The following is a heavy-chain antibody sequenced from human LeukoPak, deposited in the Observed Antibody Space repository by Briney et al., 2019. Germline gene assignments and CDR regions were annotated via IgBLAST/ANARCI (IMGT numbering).Heavy chain of an antibody. V-gene: IGHV1-18*01. CDR1: GYTFTSYG. Sequence: ASVKVSCKASGYTFTSYGNSWVRQAPGQGLEWMGWISAYNGNTNYAQKLQGRVTMTTDTSTSTAYMELRSLRSDDTAVYYCARAQYCSSTSCYTSEYFQHWGQGPLVTVSS. J-gene: IGHJ1*01. CDR3: ARAQYCSSTSCYTSEYFQH. D-gene: IGHD2-2*02. CDR2: ISAYNGNT.